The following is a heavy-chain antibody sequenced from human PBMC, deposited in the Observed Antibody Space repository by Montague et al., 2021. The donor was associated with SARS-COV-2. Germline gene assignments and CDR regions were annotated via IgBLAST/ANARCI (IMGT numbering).Heavy chain of an antibody. CDR1: GGSIRSSSYY. CDR2: IYYSGST. CDR3: ARHRITIFLGSMFDY. V-gene: IGHV4-39*01. J-gene: IGHJ4*02. Sequence: SETLSLTCTVSGGSIRSSSYYWGWIRQPPGKGLEWIGSIYYSGSTYYNPSLKSRVTISVDTSKNQFSLKLSSVTAADTAVYYCARHRITIFLGSMFDYWGQGTLVTVSS. D-gene: IGHD3-9*01.